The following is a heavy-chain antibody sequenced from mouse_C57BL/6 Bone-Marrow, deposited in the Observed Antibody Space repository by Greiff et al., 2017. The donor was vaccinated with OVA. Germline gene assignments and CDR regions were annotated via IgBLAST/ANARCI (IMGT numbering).Heavy chain of an antibody. V-gene: IGHV1-15*01. J-gene: IGHJ4*01. CDR2: IDPETGGT. CDR3: TRCYSNYYAMDY. Sequence: VQGVESGAELVRPGASVTLSCKASGYTFTDYEMHWVKQTPVHGLEWIGAIDPETGGTAYNQKFKGKAILTADKSSSTAYMELRSLTSEDSAVYYCTRCYSNYYAMDYWGQGTSVTVSS. CDR1: GYTFTDYE. D-gene: IGHD2-5*01.